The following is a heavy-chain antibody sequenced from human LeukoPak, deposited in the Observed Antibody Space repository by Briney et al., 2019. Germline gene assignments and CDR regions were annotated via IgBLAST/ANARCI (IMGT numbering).Heavy chain of an antibody. Sequence: GGSLRLSCAASGFTFSSHGMSWVRQAPGKGLEWVSSISSSSSYIYYADSVKGRFTISRDNAKNSLYLQMNSLRAEDTAVYYCAREHSDIVVVVAATNWFDPWGQGTLVTVSS. J-gene: IGHJ5*02. V-gene: IGHV3-21*01. D-gene: IGHD2-15*01. CDR2: ISSSSSYI. CDR1: GFTFSSHG. CDR3: AREHSDIVVVVAATNWFDP.